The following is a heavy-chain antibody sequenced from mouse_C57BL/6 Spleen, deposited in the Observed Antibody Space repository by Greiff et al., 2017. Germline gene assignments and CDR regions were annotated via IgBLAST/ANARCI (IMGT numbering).Heavy chain of an antibody. CDR2: ISYSGST. V-gene: IGHV3-8*01. D-gene: IGHD2-4*01. CDR1: GYSITSDY. J-gene: IGHJ1*03. Sequence: DVKLQESGPGLAKPSQTLSLSCSVTGYSITSDYWNWIRKFPGKKLEYMGYISYSGSTYYNPSLKSRISITRDTSKNQYYLQLNSVTTEDTATYYCARNYYDYDGYWYFDVWGTGTTVTVSS. CDR3: ARNYYDYDGYWYFDV.